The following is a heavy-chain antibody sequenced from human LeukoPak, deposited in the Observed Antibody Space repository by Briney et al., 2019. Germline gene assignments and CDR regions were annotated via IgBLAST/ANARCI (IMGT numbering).Heavy chain of an antibody. CDR3: ARHGGNSVYDPFEH. CDR1: GGSISSHY. J-gene: IGHJ4*02. V-gene: IGHV4-59*08. Sequence: KSSETLSLTCTVSGGSISSHYWSWIRQSPGKGPEWIGCIFYTGNTNYNPSLKSRVTISVDTSKKQFSLRLSSVTAADTAVYYCARHGGNSVYDPFEHWGQGTLVTVSS. CDR2: IFYTGNT. D-gene: IGHD5/OR15-5a*01.